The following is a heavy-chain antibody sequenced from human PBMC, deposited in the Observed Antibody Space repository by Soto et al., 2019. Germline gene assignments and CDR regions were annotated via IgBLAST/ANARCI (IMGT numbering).Heavy chain of an antibody. CDR3: AREGFSGSYYPN. V-gene: IGHV1-69*01. CDR2: IIPLAGTG. J-gene: IGHJ4*02. CDR1: GGSLSNYV. Sequence: QVQLVQSGAEVKKPGSSVKVSCKASGGSLSNYVITWVRQAPGQGLEYMGGIIPLAGTGNYAQKFQGRVTITEDESTSTAYLELRSLRSEDTAVYYCAREGFSGSYYPNWGQGTLVTVSS. D-gene: IGHD1-26*01.